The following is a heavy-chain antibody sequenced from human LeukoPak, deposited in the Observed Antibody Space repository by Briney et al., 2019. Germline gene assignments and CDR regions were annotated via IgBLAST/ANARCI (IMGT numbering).Heavy chain of an antibody. V-gene: IGHV3-30-3*01. CDR2: ISYDGSNK. CDR1: GFTFSSYA. CDR3: ARLIGGYFDY. J-gene: IGHJ4*02. Sequence: GGSLRLSCAASGFTFSSYAMHWVRQAPGKGLEWVAVISYDGSNKYYADSVKGRFTISRDNSKNTLYLQMNSLRAEDTAVYYCARLIGGYFDYWGQGTLVTVSS.